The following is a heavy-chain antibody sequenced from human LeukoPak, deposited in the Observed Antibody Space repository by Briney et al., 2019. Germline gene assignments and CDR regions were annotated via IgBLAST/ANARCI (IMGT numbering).Heavy chain of an antibody. V-gene: IGHV4-59*08. Sequence: RSSETLSLTCTVSGGSISSYYWNWIRQPPGKGLEWIGYIYYSGSTNYNPSLRGRVTISADTSKNQFSLKLSSVTAADTAVYYCARWDDSAWAFGNWGPGTLVTVSS. D-gene: IGHD6-19*01. J-gene: IGHJ4*02. CDR3: ARWDDSAWAFGN. CDR2: IYYSGST. CDR1: GGSISSYY.